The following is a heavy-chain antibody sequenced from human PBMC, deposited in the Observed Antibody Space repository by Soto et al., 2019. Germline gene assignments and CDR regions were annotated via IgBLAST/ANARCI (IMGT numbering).Heavy chain of an antibody. CDR2: IIPIFGTA. D-gene: IGHD1-26*01. CDR1: GYTFTGYY. CDR3: ARPFGSYYDYYYYGMDV. J-gene: IGHJ6*02. V-gene: IGHV1-69*13. Sequence: SVKVSCKASGYTFTGYYMHWVRQAPGQGLEWMGGIIPIFGTANYAQKFQGRVTITADESTSTAYMELSSLRSEDTAVYYCARPFGSYYDYYYYGMDVWGQGTTVTVSS.